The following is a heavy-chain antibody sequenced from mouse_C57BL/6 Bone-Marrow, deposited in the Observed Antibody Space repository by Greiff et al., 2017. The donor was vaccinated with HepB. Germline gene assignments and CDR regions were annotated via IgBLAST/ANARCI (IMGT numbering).Heavy chain of an antibody. D-gene: IGHD1-1*01. V-gene: IGHV1-82*01. CDR1: GYAFSSSW. J-gene: IGHJ1*03. CDR2: IYPGDGDT. Sequence: QVQLQQSGPELVKPGASVKISCKASGYAFSSSWMNWVKQRPGKGLEWIGRIYPGDGDTNYNGKFKGKATLTADKYSSTAYMQLSSLTSEDSAVYFCARFITTVPHWYFDVWGTGTTVTVSS. CDR3: ARFITTVPHWYFDV.